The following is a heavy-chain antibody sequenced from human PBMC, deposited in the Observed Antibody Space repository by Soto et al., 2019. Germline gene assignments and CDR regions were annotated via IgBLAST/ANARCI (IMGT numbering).Heavy chain of an antibody. CDR2: IWYDGSNK. CDR3: ARDRGFGEPPPDY. Sequence: GGSLRLSCAASGFTFSSYGMHWVRQAPGKGLEWVAVIWYDGSNKYYADSVKGRFTISRDNSKNTLYLQMNSLRAEDTAVYYCARDRGFGEPPPDYWGQGTLVTVSS. CDR1: GFTFSSYG. V-gene: IGHV3-33*01. D-gene: IGHD3-10*01. J-gene: IGHJ4*02.